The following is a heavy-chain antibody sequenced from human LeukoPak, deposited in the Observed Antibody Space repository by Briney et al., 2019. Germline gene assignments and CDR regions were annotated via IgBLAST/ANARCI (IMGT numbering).Heavy chain of an antibody. CDR1: GFTFSSYA. Sequence: GGSLRLSCAASGFTFSSYAMHWVRQAPGKGLEWVAVISYDGSNKYYADSVKGRFTISRDNSKNTLYLQMNSLRAEDTAVYYCARALRGGIITMIVVVTLEVDYWGQGTLVTVSS. CDR2: ISYDGSNK. J-gene: IGHJ4*02. CDR3: ARALRGGIITMIVVVTLEVDY. D-gene: IGHD3-22*01. V-gene: IGHV3-30-3*01.